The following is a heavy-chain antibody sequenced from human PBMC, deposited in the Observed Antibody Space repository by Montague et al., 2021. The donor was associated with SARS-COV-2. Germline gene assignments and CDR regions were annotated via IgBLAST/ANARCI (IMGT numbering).Heavy chain of an antibody. V-gene: IGHV4-34*01. Sequence: SETLSLTCAVYGGSFSGYYWSWIRQPPGKGLEWIGEINHSGSTNYNPSLKSRVTISVDTSKNQFSLKLSSVTAADTAVYYCARGSSILWWRPFDYWGQGTLVTVSS. CDR3: ARGSSILWWRPFDY. CDR1: GGSFSGYY. J-gene: IGHJ4*02. CDR2: INHSGST. D-gene: IGHD2-21*01.